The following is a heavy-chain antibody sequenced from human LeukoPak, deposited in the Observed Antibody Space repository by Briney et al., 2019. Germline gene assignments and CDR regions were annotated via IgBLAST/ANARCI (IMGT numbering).Heavy chain of an antibody. CDR2: INPNSGVT. CDR1: GYTFTGYY. CDR3: TRDAGGGDCYSCPNWFDP. Sequence: ASVKASCKASGYTFTGYYMHWVRQAPGQGLEWMGWINPNSGVTKYAQKFQGRVTMTSDTSISTAYMELSRLRSDDTAVYYCTRDAGGGDCYSCPNWFDPWGQGTLVTVSS. J-gene: IGHJ5*02. V-gene: IGHV1-2*02. D-gene: IGHD2-21*02.